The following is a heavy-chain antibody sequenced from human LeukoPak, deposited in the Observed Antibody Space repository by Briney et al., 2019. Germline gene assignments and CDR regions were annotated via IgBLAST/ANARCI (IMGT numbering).Heavy chain of an antibody. J-gene: IGHJ3*02. CDR1: GYTFHSYW. CDR3: ARRHASVAGMAFDI. Sequence: GESLKISCKGSGYTFHSYWIAWVRQMPGKGLEWMGIIYPGDSDTRYSPSFQGQVTISADKSISTAYLQWSSLKASDTAMYYCARRHASVAGMAFDIWGQGTMVTVSS. CDR2: IYPGDSDT. D-gene: IGHD6-19*01. V-gene: IGHV5-51*01.